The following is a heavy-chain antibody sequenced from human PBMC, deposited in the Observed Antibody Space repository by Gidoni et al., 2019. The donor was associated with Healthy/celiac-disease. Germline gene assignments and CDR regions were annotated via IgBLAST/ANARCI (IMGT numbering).Heavy chain of an antibody. Sequence: QVQLQESGPGLVKPSQTLSLTCTFSGGSISSGGYDWSWIRQHPGKGLEWIGYIYYSGSTYYNPSLKSRVTISVDTSKNQFSLKLSSVTAAGTAVYYCARIMGRGGHNWFDPWGQGTLVTVSS. CDR2: IYYSGST. J-gene: IGHJ5*02. CDR1: GGSISSGGYD. D-gene: IGHD2-8*01. CDR3: ARIMGRGGHNWFDP. V-gene: IGHV4-31*03.